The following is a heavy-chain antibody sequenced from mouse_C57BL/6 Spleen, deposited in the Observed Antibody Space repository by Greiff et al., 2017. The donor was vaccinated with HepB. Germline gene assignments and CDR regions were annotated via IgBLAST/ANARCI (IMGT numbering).Heavy chain of an antibody. J-gene: IGHJ2*01. CDR3: AREWDGDYGFDD. CDR1: GFTFSDYG. CDR2: ISSGSSTI. Sequence: EVQLQESGGGLVKPGGSLKLSCAASGFTFSDYGMHWVRQAPEKGLEWVAYISSGSSTIYYADTVKGRFTISRDNAKNTLFLQMTSLRSEDTAMYYCAREWDGDYGFDDWGQGTTLTVSS. V-gene: IGHV5-17*01. D-gene: IGHD2-13*01.